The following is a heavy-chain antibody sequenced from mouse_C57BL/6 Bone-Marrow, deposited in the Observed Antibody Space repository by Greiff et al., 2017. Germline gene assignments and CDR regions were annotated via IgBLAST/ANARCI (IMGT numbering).Heavy chain of an antibody. J-gene: IGHJ4*01. D-gene: IGHD1-1*01. CDR1: GYTFTSYW. Sequence: VQLQQPGAELVKPGASVKLSCKASGYTFTSYWMQWVKQRPGQGLEWIGEIDPSDSYTNYNQKFKGKATLTVDTSSSTAYMQLSSLTSEDSAVYYCASCYYYGSSSYYAMDYWGQGTSVTVSS. CDR2: IDPSDSYT. V-gene: IGHV1-50*01. CDR3: ASCYYYGSSSYYAMDY.